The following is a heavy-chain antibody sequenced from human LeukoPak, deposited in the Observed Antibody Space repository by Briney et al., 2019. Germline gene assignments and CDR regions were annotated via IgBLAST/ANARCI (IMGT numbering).Heavy chain of an antibody. CDR1: GGSVWSSSYY. D-gene: IGHD1-14*01. Sequence: SETLSLTCTVSGGSVWSSSYYWGWIRQPPGKGLEWIANVYHTGNTYFNPTLKSRVTISVDTSKNQFSLNLTSVTAADTAVYYCARSPVSTFDYWGQGALVTVSS. CDR3: ARSPVSTFDY. CDR2: VYHTGNT. J-gene: IGHJ4*02. V-gene: IGHV4-39*01.